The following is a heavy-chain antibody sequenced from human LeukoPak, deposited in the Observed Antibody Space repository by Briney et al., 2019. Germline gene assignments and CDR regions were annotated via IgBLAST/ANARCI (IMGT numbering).Heavy chain of an antibody. CDR3: ARDGLYYYGSGSYHPLDV. J-gene: IGHJ6*02. Sequence: PSETLSLTCAVYGGSFSGYYWSWIRQPPGKGLEWIGEINHSGSTNYNPSLKSRVTISVDTSKNQFSLKLSSVTAADTAVYYCARDGLYYYGSGSYHPLDVWGQGTTVTVS. D-gene: IGHD3-10*01. CDR2: INHSGST. CDR1: GGSFSGYY. V-gene: IGHV4-34*01.